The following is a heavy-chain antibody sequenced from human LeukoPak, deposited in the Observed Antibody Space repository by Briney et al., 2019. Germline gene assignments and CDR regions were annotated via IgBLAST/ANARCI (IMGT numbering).Heavy chain of an antibody. Sequence: GGSLRLSCSASGVTFSNYWMTWVRQAPGKGLEWVANIKQDGSEKYYVDSVKGRFTISRDNAKKSLYLQMNSLRAEDTAVYFCARDMIILQSWGQGTLVTVSS. J-gene: IGHJ5*02. CDR2: IKQDGSEK. CDR3: ARDMIILQS. CDR1: GVTFSNYW. D-gene: IGHD3-16*01. V-gene: IGHV3-7*04.